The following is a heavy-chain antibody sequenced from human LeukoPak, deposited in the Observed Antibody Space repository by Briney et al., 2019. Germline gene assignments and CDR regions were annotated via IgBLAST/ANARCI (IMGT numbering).Heavy chain of an antibody. CDR1: GFTFSDYN. V-gene: IGHV3-11*04. CDR3: AKDSVWYSYGRNWYFDL. J-gene: IGHJ2*01. D-gene: IGHD5-18*01. Sequence: GGSLRLSCAASGFTFSDYNMRWIRQAPGKGLEWVSSISRSGSTKYYADSVKGRFTISRDNSKNTLYLQMNSLRAEDTAVYYCAKDSVWYSYGRNWYFDLWGRGTLVTVSS. CDR2: ISRSGSTK.